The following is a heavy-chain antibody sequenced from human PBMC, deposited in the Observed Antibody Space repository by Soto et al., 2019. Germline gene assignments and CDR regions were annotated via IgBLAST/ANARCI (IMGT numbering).Heavy chain of an antibody. V-gene: IGHV3-9*01. CDR2: ISWNSGSI. CDR3: AKGRGDIVLVLFSVPHLYHYGMAF. Sequence: GGSLRLSCAASGFTFDDYAMHWVRQAPGKGLEWVSGISWNSGSIGYADSVKGRFTISRDNAKNSLYLQMNSLRAEDTALYYCAKGRGDIVLVLFSVPHLYHYGMAFCGQGTTVTVSS. CDR1: GFTFDDYA. D-gene: IGHD2-2*01. J-gene: IGHJ6*02.